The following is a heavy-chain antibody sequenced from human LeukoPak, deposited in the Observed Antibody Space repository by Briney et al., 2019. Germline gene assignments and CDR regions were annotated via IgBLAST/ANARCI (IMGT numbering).Heavy chain of an antibody. J-gene: IGHJ4*02. V-gene: IGHV3-48*04. CDR3: ATDRGWRTSGYYLYYFEY. CDR2: ISSSSTTI. D-gene: IGHD3-3*01. Sequence: PGGSLRLSCAASGFTFSTYSMNWVRQAPGKGLDWVSYISSSSTTINYADSVKGRFTISRDNTKNSLYLQMSSLRAEDTAVYYCATDRGWRTSGYYLYYFEYWGQGTLVTFSS. CDR1: GFTFSTYS.